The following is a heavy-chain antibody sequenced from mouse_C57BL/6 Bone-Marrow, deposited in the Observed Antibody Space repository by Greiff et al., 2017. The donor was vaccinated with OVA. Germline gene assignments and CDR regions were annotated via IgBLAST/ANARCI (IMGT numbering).Heavy chain of an antibody. D-gene: IGHD2-5*01. Sequence: QVQLQQPGAELVKPGASVKVSCKASGYTFTSYWMHWVKQRPGQGLEWIGRIHPSDSDTNYNQKFKGKATLTVDKSSSTAYMQLSSLTSEDSAVYYCTMQYPSSNYVDWYFDVWGTGTTVTVSS. CDR2: IHPSDSDT. CDR3: TMQYPSSNYVDWYFDV. J-gene: IGHJ1*03. V-gene: IGHV1-74*01. CDR1: GYTFTSYW.